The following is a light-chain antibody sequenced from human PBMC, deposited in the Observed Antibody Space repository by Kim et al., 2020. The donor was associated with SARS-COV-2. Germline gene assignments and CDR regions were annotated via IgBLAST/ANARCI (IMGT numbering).Light chain of an antibody. CDR3: QVWDSSTWV. CDR2: RDT. J-gene: IGLJ3*02. CDR1: NIVTKN. Sequence: SYELTQPLSVSVALGQTARITCVGNNIVTKNVHWYQQKPGQAPVLVMYRDTNRPSGIPERFSGSNSGNTATLTISRAQAGDEADYYCQVWDSSTWVFGGG. V-gene: IGLV3-9*01.